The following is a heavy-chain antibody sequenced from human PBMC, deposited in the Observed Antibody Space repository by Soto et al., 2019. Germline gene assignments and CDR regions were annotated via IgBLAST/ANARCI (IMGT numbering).Heavy chain of an antibody. CDR1: GGSIRSYY. D-gene: IGHD5-18*01. J-gene: IGHJ4*02. V-gene: IGHV4-59*01. CDR3: ARGAADTAMVDS. CDR2: IFYSGGT. Sequence: SETLSLTCTVSGGSIRSYYWTWVRQPPGKGLEWLGYIFYSGGTFYNPSLKSRVTISIHTSKSQFSLQLTSVTAADTAVYYCARGAADTAMVDSWGQGTLVTVSS.